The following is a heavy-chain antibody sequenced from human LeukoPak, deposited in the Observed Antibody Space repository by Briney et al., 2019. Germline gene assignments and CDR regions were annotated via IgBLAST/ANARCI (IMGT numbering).Heavy chain of an antibody. Sequence: VYTSETLSLTCTVSGGSISSYYWTWIRQPPGKGLEWIGYIHYSGSSRSHPSLNSRVTMSVDTSKSQFSLKLTSVTAADTAVYYCARGRRTAVVTDFDYWGQGTLVTVSS. CDR2: IHYSGSS. CDR3: ARGRRTAVVTDFDY. CDR1: GGSISSYY. J-gene: IGHJ4*02. V-gene: IGHV4-59*01. D-gene: IGHD2-21*02.